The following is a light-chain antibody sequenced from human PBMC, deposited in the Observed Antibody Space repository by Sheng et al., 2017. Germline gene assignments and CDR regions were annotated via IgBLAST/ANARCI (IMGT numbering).Light chain of an antibody. CDR3: SSFTNVVL. Sequence: QSALTQPASVSGSPGQSITISCTATGTDIGTYKYVSWYQQHPTKVPKLLIYDVSQRPSGISHRFSGSMSGDTASLTISGLQTEDEADYYCSSFTNVVLFGGGTRLTVL. V-gene: IGLV2-14*01. J-gene: IGLJ2*01. CDR2: DVS. CDR1: GTDIGTYKY.